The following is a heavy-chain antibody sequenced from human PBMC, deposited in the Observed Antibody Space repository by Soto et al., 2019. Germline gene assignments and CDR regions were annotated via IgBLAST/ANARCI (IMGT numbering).Heavy chain of an antibody. CDR3: ARDRGRDGYNWWPNHNWFDP. J-gene: IGHJ5*02. CDR1: GYTFTSYG. V-gene: IGHV1-18*01. CDR2: ISAYNGNT. D-gene: IGHD5-12*01. Sequence: QVQLVQSGAEVKKPGASVKVSCKASGYTFTSYGISWVRQAPGQGLEWMGWISAYNGNTNYAQKLQGRVTKTTDTSTSTAYMELRSLRSDDTAVYYCARDRGRDGYNWWPNHNWFDPWGQGTLVTVSS.